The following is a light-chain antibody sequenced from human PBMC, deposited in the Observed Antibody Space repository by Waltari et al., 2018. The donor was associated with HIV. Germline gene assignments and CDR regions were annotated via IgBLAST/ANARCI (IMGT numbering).Light chain of an antibody. Sequence: QSVLTQPPSVSGAPGQRVTISCTGSSSNIGADYHVNWYQQLPGTAPTLLIYGYNNRPSGVPDRFSGSKSGTSAALAITGLQAEDEADYYCHSYDSSLDGWVFGGGTKLTVL. CDR1: SSNIGADYH. J-gene: IGLJ3*02. CDR3: HSYDSSLDGWV. CDR2: GYN. V-gene: IGLV1-40*01.